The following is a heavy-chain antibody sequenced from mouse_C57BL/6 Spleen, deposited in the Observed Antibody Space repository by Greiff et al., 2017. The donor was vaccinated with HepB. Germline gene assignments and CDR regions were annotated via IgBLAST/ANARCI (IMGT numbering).Heavy chain of an antibody. J-gene: IGHJ4*01. V-gene: IGHV1-55*01. Sequence: QVQLQQPGAELVKPGASVKMSCKASGYTFTSYWITWVKQRPGQGLEWIGDIYPGSGSTNYNEKFKSKATLTVDTSSSTAYMQRSSLTSEDSAVYYCARGHYDYDRGPMDYWGQGTSVTVSS. CDR2: IYPGSGST. CDR3: ARGHYDYDRGPMDY. CDR1: GYTFTSYW. D-gene: IGHD2-4*01.